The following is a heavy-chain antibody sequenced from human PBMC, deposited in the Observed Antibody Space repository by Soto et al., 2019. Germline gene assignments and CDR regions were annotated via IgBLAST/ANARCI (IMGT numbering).Heavy chain of an antibody. CDR3: ARDYDMRGMDV. J-gene: IGHJ6*02. CDR2: ISSSGKTI. D-gene: IGHD3-3*01. V-gene: IGHV3-48*03. CDR1: GFTFTNYE. Sequence: GGSLRLSCAASGFTFTNYEMNWVRQAPGKGLEWISYISSSGKTISYADSVKGRFTISRDNSKNTLYLQMNSLRAEDTAVYYCARDYDMRGMDVWGQGTTVTVSS.